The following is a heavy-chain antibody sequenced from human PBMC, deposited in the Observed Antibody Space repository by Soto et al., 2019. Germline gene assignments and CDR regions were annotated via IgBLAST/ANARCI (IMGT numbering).Heavy chain of an antibody. CDR2: INHSGST. D-gene: IGHD6-13*01. Sequence: SETLSLTCAVYGGSFSGYYWSWIRQPPGKGLEWIGEINHSGSTNYNPSLKSRVTISVDTSKNQFSLKLSSVTAADTAVYYCARARLYSSSWLQRQPFDHWGQGTLVTVSS. V-gene: IGHV4-34*01. CDR1: GGSFSGYY. CDR3: ARARLYSSSWLQRQPFDH. J-gene: IGHJ4*02.